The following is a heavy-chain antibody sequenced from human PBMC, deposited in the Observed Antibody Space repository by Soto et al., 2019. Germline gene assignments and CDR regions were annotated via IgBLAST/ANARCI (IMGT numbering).Heavy chain of an antibody. CDR1: GYTFTSYA. Sequence: GASVKVSCRASGYTFTSYAMQWVRQAPGQRLEWMGWINAGNGNTKYSQKFQGRVTITRDTSASTAYMELSSLRSEDTAVYYCARRSNYDILTGTRYYYYYGMDVWGQGTTVTVSS. CDR2: INAGNGNT. CDR3: ARRSNYDILTGTRYYYYYGMDV. D-gene: IGHD3-9*01. J-gene: IGHJ6*02. V-gene: IGHV1-3*01.